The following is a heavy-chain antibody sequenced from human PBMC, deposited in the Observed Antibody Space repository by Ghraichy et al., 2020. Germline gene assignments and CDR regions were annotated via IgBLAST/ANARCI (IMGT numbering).Heavy chain of an antibody. CDR2: IYYSGST. Sequence: SQTLSLTCTVSGGSISSGGYYWSWIRQHPGKGLEWIGYIYYSGSTYYNPSLKSRVTISVDTSKNQFSLKLSSVTAADTAVYYCASFPLLWFGELHSRIAYYYGMDVWGQGTTVTVSS. J-gene: IGHJ6*02. CDR1: GGSISSGGYY. V-gene: IGHV4-31*03. D-gene: IGHD3-10*01. CDR3: ASFPLLWFGELHSRIAYYYGMDV.